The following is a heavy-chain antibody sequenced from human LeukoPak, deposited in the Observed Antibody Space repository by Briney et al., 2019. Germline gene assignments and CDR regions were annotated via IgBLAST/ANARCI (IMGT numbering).Heavy chain of an antibody. CDR2: INPAGRT. D-gene: IGHD3-10*02. CDR1: GFTFTNHD. J-gene: IGHJ3*02. Sequence: GGSLRLSCAASGFTFTNHDMHWVRQETGKGLEWVSAINPAGRTYYADSVRGRFIISRENAKNSFYLQLNSLRVEDTAIYYCAREGSDVFADIWGQGTFVTVSS. CDR3: AREGSDVFADI. V-gene: IGHV3-13*01.